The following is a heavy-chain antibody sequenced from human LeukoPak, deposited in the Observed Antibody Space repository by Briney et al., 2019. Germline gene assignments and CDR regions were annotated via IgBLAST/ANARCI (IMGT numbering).Heavy chain of an antibody. CDR1: GDSISSDDYY. J-gene: IGHJ5*02. Sequence: SETLSLTCTVSGDSISSDDYYWSWIRQPPGKGLEWIGYIYYSGSTNYNPSLKSRVTISVGTSKNQFSLKLSSVTAADTAVYYCAREAVADNWFDPWGQGTLVTVSS. V-gene: IGHV4-61*08. D-gene: IGHD6-19*01. CDR3: AREAVADNWFDP. CDR2: IYYSGST.